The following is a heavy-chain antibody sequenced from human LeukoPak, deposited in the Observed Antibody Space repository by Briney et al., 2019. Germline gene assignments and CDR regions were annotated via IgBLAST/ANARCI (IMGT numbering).Heavy chain of an antibody. J-gene: IGHJ3*02. CDR1: GFTVSSNY. Sequence: PGGSLRLSCAASGFTVSSNYMSWVRQAPGKGLEWVSVIYSGGSTYYADSVKGRFTISRDNSKNTLYLQMNSLRAEDTAVYYCARVRRYSTLGDDAFDIWGQGTMVTVPS. CDR2: IYSGGST. CDR3: ARVRRYSTLGDDAFDI. V-gene: IGHV3-66*01. D-gene: IGHD5-12*01.